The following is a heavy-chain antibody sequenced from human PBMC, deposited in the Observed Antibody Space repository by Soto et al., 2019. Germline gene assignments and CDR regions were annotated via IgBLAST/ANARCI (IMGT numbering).Heavy chain of an antibody. J-gene: IGHJ4*02. CDR3: ARHPSYHDTPLYYFDY. V-gene: IGHV4-39*01. CDR1: GGSISSSSYY. CDR2: IYYSGST. Sequence: QLQLQESGPGLVKPSETLSLTCTVSGGSISSSSYYWGWIRQPPEKGLEWIGSIYYSGSTYYNPSLKSRVTISVYTSKNPFSLKLSSVTAADTAVYYCARHPSYHDTPLYYFDYWGQGTLVTVSS. D-gene: IGHD2-2*01.